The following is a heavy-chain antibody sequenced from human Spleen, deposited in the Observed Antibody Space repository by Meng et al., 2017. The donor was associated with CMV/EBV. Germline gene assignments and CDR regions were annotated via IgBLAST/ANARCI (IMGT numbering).Heavy chain of an antibody. V-gene: IGHV3-23*01. CDR3: ARGAGSPPDY. CDR1: GFSFSGYA. CDR2: ISGSASGT. Sequence: GGSLRLSCTASGFSFSGYAMSWVRQAPGKGLEWVSGISGSASGTFYADSVKGRFTMSRDNSKNTLYLQMNSLRAEDTALYYCARGAGSPPDYWGQGTLVTVSS. J-gene: IGHJ4*02. D-gene: IGHD6-19*01.